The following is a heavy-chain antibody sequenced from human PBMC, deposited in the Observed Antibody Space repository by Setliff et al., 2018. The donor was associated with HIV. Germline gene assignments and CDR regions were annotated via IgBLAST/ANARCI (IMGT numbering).Heavy chain of an antibody. D-gene: IGHD2-2*01. CDR2: IYYSGST. J-gene: IGHJ5*02. CDR3: ARARGGYCSSTSCTWNWFDP. CDR1: GGSLSSHY. V-gene: IGHV4-59*11. Sequence: TLSLTCTVSGGSLSSHYWSWIRQPPGKGLEWIGSIYYSGSTNYNPSLKSRVTISVDTSKNQFSLKLSSVTAADTAVYYCARARGGYCSSTSCTWNWFDPWGQGTLVTVSS.